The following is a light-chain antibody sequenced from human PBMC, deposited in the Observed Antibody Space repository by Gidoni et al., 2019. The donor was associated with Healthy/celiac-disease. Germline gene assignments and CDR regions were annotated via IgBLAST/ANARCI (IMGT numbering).Light chain of an antibody. Sequence: EIVLKQSPATLSLSPGERATLSCRASQSVSSYLAWYQQKPGQAPRLLIYDASNRATGIPSRFSGSGSGTDFTLTISSLEPEDFAVYYCQQRSNWPPLTFXQXTRLEIK. V-gene: IGKV3-11*01. CDR3: QQRSNWPPLT. CDR2: DAS. CDR1: QSVSSY. J-gene: IGKJ5*01.